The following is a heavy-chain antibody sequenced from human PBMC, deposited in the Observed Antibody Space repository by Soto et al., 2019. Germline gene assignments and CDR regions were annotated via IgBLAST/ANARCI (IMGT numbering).Heavy chain of an antibody. CDR1: GFTFSTYA. CDR2: ISNTGGST. D-gene: IGHD3-10*01. Sequence: EVQLLESGGGLVQPGGSLRLSCAVSGFTFSTYAMGWVRQAPGKGLECVSGISNTGGSTYYADSVRGRFTISRDDSKNTLYLEMNSMIPEDTAVYYCARDFAGWFGNLVNYFDNWGQGTLVTVSS. J-gene: IGHJ4*02. CDR3: ARDFAGWFGNLVNYFDN. V-gene: IGHV3-23*01.